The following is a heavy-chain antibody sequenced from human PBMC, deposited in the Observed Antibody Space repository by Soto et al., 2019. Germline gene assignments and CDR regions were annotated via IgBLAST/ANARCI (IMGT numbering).Heavy chain of an antibody. J-gene: IGHJ6*02. CDR1: GFSLTSPGMC. V-gene: IGHV2-70*13. D-gene: IGHD1-20*01. Sequence: SGPTLVNPTATLTLTCTFSGFSLTSPGMCVSWIRQSPGKALEWLALIERDDDDKYYSTSLKTRLTISKDTRKNQVVLTMANMEPADTATYYCARSIRGPRRFNGMDVWGQGTTVTVSS. CDR2: IERDDDDK. CDR3: ARSIRGPRRFNGMDV.